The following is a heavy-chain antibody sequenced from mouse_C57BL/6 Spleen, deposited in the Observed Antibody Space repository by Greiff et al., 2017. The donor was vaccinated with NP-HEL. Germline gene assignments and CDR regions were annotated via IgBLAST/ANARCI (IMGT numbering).Heavy chain of an antibody. CDR1: GYTFTSYW. V-gene: IGHV1-72*01. Sequence: VQLQQSGAELVKPGASVKLSCKASGYTFTSYWMHWVKQRPGRGLEWIGRIDPNRGGTKYNEKFKSKAPLTVDKPSSTAYMQLSSLPSEDSAVYYCARGMDDDYDVPWFAYWGPGTLVTVAA. J-gene: IGHJ3*01. D-gene: IGHD2-4*01. CDR2: IDPNRGGT. CDR3: ARGMDDDYDVPWFAY.